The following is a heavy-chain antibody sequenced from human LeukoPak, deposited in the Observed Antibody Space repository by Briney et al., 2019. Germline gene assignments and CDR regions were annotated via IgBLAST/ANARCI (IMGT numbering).Heavy chain of an antibody. Sequence: PSETLSLTCTVSGGSVSSGSYYWSWIRQPPGKGLEWIGYIYYSGSTNYNPSLKSRVTISVDTSKNQFSLKLSSVTAADTAVYYCARAAARPGHSWFDPWGQGTLVTVSS. V-gene: IGHV4-61*01. D-gene: IGHD6-6*01. CDR3: ARAAARPGHSWFDP. J-gene: IGHJ5*02. CDR1: GGSVSSGSYY. CDR2: IYYSGST.